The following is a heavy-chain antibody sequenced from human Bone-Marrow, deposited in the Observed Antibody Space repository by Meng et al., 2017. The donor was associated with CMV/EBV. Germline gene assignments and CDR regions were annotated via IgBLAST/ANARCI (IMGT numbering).Heavy chain of an antibody. V-gene: IGHV3-21*01. J-gene: IGHJ4*01. Sequence: GGSLRLSCAASGFTFSSYSMNWVRQAPGKGLEWVSAISSSSSYIYYADSVKGRFTISRDNAKNSLYQQMNSLRAEDTAVYYCARCHLPHQLLCETWGHGTLVTVSS. CDR3: ARCHLPHQLLCET. D-gene: IGHD2-2*01. CDR1: GFTFSSYS. CDR2: ISSSSSYI.